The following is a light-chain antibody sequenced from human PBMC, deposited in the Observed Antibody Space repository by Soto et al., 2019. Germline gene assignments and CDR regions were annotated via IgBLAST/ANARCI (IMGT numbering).Light chain of an antibody. CDR1: SSDVGSYNY. J-gene: IGLJ2*01. Sequence: QSALTQPRSVSGSPGQSVTISCTGTSSDVGSYNYVSWYQQHPGKAPKLMIYDVSKRPSGVPDRFSGSKSGNTASLTISGLQAEDEAHYYCCSYAGSYTFVVFGGGTKLTVL. CDR3: CSYAGSYTFVV. CDR2: DVS. V-gene: IGLV2-11*01.